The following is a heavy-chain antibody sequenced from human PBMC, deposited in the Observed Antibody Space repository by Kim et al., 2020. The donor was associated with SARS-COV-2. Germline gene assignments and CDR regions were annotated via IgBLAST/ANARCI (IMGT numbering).Heavy chain of an antibody. V-gene: IGHV3-23*01. CDR1: GFTFNNYA. CDR3: AKVRGTYNAAPAD. Sequence: GGSLRLSCAASGFTFNNYAMSWVRQAPGKGLEWVSVISGSGGSTNYADSVKGRFTISRDNSKNTLFLQMNSLRAEDTALYYCAKVRGTYNAAPADWGQGTLVTVSS. J-gene: IGHJ4*02. CDR2: ISGSGGST. D-gene: IGHD1-26*01.